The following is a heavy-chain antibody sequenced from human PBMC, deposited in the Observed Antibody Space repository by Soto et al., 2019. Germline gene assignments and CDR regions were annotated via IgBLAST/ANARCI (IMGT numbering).Heavy chain of an antibody. CDR1: GGSISSYY. V-gene: IGHV4-59*01. CDR3: ARRRGYCSSGSCYWLHGFAY. D-gene: IGHD2-15*01. CDR2: IYYSGST. J-gene: IGHJ4*02. Sequence: PSEILSLTCTVSGGSISSYYWSWIRQPPGKGLEWIGYIYYSGSTNYNPSLKSRVTISVDTSKNQFSLKLSSVTAADTAVYYCARRRGYCSSGSCYWLHGFAYRGQGTLVTVSS.